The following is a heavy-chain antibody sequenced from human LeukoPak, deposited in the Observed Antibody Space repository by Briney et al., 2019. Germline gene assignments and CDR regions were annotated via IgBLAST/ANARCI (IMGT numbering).Heavy chain of an antibody. J-gene: IGHJ4*02. CDR2: MSFDGSNT. V-gene: IGHV3-30*12. CDR1: GFTFSSFG. D-gene: IGHD3-9*01. CDR3: ARDGDDILTGFYDY. Sequence: PAGSLTLSCAASGFTFSSFGMHWVRQAPGKGLEWVAVMSFDGSNTYYADSVKGRLTIYTDNSKNTLYLQMDSLRAEDTAVYYCARDGDDILTGFYDYWGRGTLVSVSS.